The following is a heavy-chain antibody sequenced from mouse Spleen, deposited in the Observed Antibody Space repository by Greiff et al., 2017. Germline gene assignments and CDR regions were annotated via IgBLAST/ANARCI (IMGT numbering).Heavy chain of an antibody. CDR2: IYPYNGVS. CDR3: ARGGGNITTVVVDFDY. D-gene: IGHD1-1*01. J-gene: IGHJ2*01. Sequence: EVQRVESGPELVKPGASVKISCKASGYSFTGYYMHWAKQSHGNILDWIGYIYPYNGVSSYNQKFKGKATLTVDKSSSTAYMELRSLTSEDSAVYYCARGGGNITTVVVDFDYWGQGTTLTVSS. V-gene: IGHV1-31*01. CDR1: GYSFTGYY.